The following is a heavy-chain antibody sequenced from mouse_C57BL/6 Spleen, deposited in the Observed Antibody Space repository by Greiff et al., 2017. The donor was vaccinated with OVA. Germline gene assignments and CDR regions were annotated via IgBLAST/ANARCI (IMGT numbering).Heavy chain of an antibody. CDR2: IDPSDSYT. CDR3: ARGSGPYYYGSSYNSGYWYFDV. V-gene: IGHV1-50*01. Sequence: QVQLQQPGAELVKPGASVKLSCKASGYTFTSYWMQWVKQRPGQGLEWIGEIDPSDSYTNYNQKFKGKATLTVDTSSSTAYMQLSSLTSEDSAVYYCARGSGPYYYGSSYNSGYWYFDVWGTGTTVTVSS. D-gene: IGHD1-1*01. CDR1: GYTFTSYW. J-gene: IGHJ1*03.